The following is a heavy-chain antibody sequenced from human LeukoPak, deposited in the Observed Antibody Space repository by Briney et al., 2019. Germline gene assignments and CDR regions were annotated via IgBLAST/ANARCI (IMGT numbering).Heavy chain of an antibody. V-gene: IGHV3-30*02. CDR1: GFTFSGYG. J-gene: IGHJ5*02. D-gene: IGHD3-16*01. CDR3: ASSGEGPTDAWFDP. Sequence: GGSLRLSCAASGFTFSGYGMHWVRQAPGKGLEWVTFIRYDGSNQYYADSVKGRFTISRDNAKDSLYLQMNSLRAEDTAVYYCASSGEGPTDAWFDPWGQGTLVTVSS. CDR2: IRYDGSNQ.